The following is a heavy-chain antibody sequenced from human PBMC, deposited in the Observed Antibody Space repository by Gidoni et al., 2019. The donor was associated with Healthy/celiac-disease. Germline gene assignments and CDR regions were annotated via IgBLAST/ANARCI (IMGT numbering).Heavy chain of an antibody. J-gene: IGHJ4*02. CDR3: AKSIGDHGALDY. D-gene: IGHD2-21*02. V-gene: IGHV3-30*18. Sequence: QAQLVESGGGVVQPGRSLRLSCAACGFTFSSYGMHWVRQAPGKGLEWVAVISYDGSNKYYADSVKGRFTISRDNSKNTLYLQMNSLRAEDTAVYYCAKSIGDHGALDYWGQGTLVTVSS. CDR2: ISYDGSNK. CDR1: GFTFSSYG.